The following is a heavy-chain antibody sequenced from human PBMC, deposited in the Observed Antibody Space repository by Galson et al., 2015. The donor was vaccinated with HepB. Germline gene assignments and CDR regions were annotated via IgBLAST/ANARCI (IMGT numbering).Heavy chain of an antibody. CDR1: GFTFSSYA. CDR3: ARQGGYYYDSSGYYHKQLLLPYYFDY. J-gene: IGHJ4*02. CDR2: ISGSGGST. D-gene: IGHD3-22*01. V-gene: IGHV3-23*01. Sequence: SLRLSCAASGFTFSSYAMSWVRQAPGKGLEWVSAISGSGGSTYYADSVKGRFTISRDNSKNTLYLQMNSLRAEDTAVYYCARQGGYYYDSSGYYHKQLLLPYYFDYWGQGTLVTVSS.